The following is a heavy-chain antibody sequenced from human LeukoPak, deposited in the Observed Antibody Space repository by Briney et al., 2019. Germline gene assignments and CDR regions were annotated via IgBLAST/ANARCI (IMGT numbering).Heavy chain of an antibody. J-gene: IGHJ4*02. CDR1: GFTFIRHW. CDR2: IKEDGSEI. D-gene: IGHD5-18*01. Sequence: PGGSLRLSCAASGFTFIRHWISWVRQAPGKGLEWVANIKEDGSEIHYVDSVKGRFTISRDNAENSLYLQVNSLRAEDTAVYYCVRESTYTYAYALDYWGQGTLVTVSS. V-gene: IGHV3-7*01. CDR3: VRESTYTYAYALDY.